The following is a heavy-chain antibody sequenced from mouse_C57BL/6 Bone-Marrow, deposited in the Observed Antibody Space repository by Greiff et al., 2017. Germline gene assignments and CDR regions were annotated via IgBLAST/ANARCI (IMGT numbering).Heavy chain of an antibody. J-gene: IGHJ4*01. CDR3: AREQLRLQLDY. D-gene: IGHD3-2*02. CDR1: GYAFSSSW. CDR2: IYPGDGDT. V-gene: IGHV1-82*01. Sequence: VQLQQSGPELVKPGASVKISCKASGYAFSSSWMNWVKQRPGKGLEWIGRIYPGDGDTNYNGKFKGKATLTADKSSSTAYTQLSSLTSEDSAVYFCAREQLRLQLDYWGQGTSVTVSA.